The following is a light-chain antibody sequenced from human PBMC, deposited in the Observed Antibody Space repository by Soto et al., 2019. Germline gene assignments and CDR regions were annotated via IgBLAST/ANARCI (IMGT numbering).Light chain of an antibody. J-gene: IGKJ2*01. CDR2: GAS. CDR3: QQYNNWPPYT. Sequence: EIEMTQSPATLSVSPGERATLSCRASQSVSSNLAWYQQKPGQAPRLLIYGASTRATGIPASFSGSRSGTEFTLTISSLQSEDFAVYYCQQYNNWPPYTFGQGTKLEIK. CDR1: QSVSSN. V-gene: IGKV3-15*01.